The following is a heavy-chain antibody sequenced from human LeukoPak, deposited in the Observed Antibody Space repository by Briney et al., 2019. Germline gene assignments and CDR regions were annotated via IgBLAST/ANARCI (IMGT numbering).Heavy chain of an antibody. J-gene: IGHJ6*02. V-gene: IGHV4-59*01. CDR3: ARGLGANNDYGMDV. Sequence: SETLSLTCTVSGVSISSYYWTWIRQPPGKGLEWIEYISYSGSTDYNPSLKSRVTISVDTSKNQFSLKLSSVTAADTAVYYCARGLGANNDYGMDVWGQGTTVTVS. D-gene: IGHD1/OR15-1a*01. CDR1: GVSISSYY. CDR2: ISYSGST.